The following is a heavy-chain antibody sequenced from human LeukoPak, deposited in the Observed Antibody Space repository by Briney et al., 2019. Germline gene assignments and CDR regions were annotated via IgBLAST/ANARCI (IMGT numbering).Heavy chain of an antibody. CDR2: IKSKSGGGPI. CDR1: GVTLSNAY. V-gene: IGHV3-15*01. Sequence: PGGSLRLSCAASGVTLSNAYMSGVPQAPGKGLKWVGRIKSKSGGGPIDYAAHVKGRFTISRDDSKDTLYLQMDSLKTEDTAVYYCTSFDLGYWGQGTLVTVSS. J-gene: IGHJ4*02. CDR3: TSFDLGY.